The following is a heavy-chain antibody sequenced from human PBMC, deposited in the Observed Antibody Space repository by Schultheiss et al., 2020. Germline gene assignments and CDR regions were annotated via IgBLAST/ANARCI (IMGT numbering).Heavy chain of an antibody. CDR2: IYPGDSYT. J-gene: IGHJ5*02. CDR3: ARRLDPWWFDP. Sequence: GESLKISCKGSGYSFTSYWISWVRQMPGKGLEWMGIIYPGDSYTKYSPSFQGQVTISADKSISTAYLQWSSLKASDTAMYYCARRLDPWWFDPWGQGTLVTVSS. V-gene: IGHV5-51*01. CDR1: GYSFTSYW.